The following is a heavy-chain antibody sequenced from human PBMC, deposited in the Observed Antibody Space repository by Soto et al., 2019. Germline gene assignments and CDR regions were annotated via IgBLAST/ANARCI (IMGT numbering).Heavy chain of an antibody. CDR3: ARSVFP. CDR1: GGSISSGGYY. J-gene: IGHJ5*02. CDR2: TYYSKST. Sequence: SETLSLTCTVSGGSISSGGYYWSWIRQHPGKGLEWIGYTYYSKSTYYNPSLKSRVTISLDTSKNQFSLKLTSVTAADTAVYYCARSVFPWGQGTLVTVS. V-gene: IGHV4-31*03.